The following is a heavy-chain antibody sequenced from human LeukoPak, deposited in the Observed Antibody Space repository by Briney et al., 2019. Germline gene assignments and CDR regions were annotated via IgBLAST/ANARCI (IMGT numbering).Heavy chain of an antibody. V-gene: IGHV3-23*01. CDR1: GFTFSSYN. D-gene: IGHD5-24*01. CDR3: AKGRERWLQTHYFDY. Sequence: PGGSLRLSCAASGFTFSSYNMNWVRQAPGRGLEWVSTISGSGGSTYYADSVKGRFTISRDNSKNTLYLQMNSLRAEDTAVYYCAKGRERWLQTHYFDYWGQGTLVTVSS. J-gene: IGHJ4*02. CDR2: ISGSGGST.